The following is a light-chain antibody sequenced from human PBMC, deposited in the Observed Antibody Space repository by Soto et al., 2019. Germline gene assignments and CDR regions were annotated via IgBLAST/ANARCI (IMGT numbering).Light chain of an antibody. CDR3: YNYNGPPWT. CDR2: AAC. Sequence: DIQMTQSPSSLSASVGDRVTITCRASQDISDYLAWYQQKPGQVPKLLISAACTLQSGVPPRFRGSASGTDFMFTSTGLLPDEFASYYCYNYNGPPWTFDQGNKVDIK. J-gene: IGKJ1*01. CDR1: QDISDY. V-gene: IGKV1-27*01.